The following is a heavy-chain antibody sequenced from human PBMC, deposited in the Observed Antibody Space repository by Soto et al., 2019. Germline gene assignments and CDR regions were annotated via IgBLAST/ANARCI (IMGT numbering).Heavy chain of an antibody. Sequence: PSETLSLTCPFSGFSISSGDYYWSWIRQPPGKGLEWIGYIYYSGSTYYNPSLKSRVTISVDTSKNQFSLKLSSVTAADTAVYYCALYVWGSSPYTYWGQGTLVTVSS. D-gene: IGHD3-16*01. CDR2: IYYSGST. CDR1: GFSISSGDYY. CDR3: ALYVWGSSPYTY. J-gene: IGHJ4*02. V-gene: IGHV4-30-4*01.